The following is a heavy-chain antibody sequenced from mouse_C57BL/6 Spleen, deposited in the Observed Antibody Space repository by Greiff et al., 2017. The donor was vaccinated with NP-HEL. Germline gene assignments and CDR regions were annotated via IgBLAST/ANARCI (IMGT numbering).Heavy chain of an antibody. V-gene: IGHV1-64*01. J-gene: IGHJ3*01. CDR3: SKGDYDPAGFAY. D-gene: IGHD2-4*01. Sequence: QVQLQQPGAELVKPGASVKLSCKASGYTFTSYWMHWVKQRPGQGLEWIGMIHPNSGSTTYNEKFKSKATLTVDKSSSTAYMQLSSLTSEDSAVYYCSKGDYDPAGFAYWGQGTLVTVAS. CDR1: GYTFTSYW. CDR2: IHPNSGST.